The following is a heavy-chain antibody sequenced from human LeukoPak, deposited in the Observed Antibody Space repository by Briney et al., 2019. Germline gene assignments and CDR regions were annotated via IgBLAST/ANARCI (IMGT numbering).Heavy chain of an antibody. CDR3: ARDGVILWFGELTLTFGY. D-gene: IGHD3-10*01. CDR2: ISAYNGNT. CDR1: GYTFTSYG. Sequence: ASVKVSCKASGYTFTSYGISWVRQAPGQGLEWMGWISAYNGNTNYAQKLQGRVTMTTDTSTSTAYMELRSLRSDDTAVYYCARDGVILWFGELTLTFGYWGQGTLVTVSS. V-gene: IGHV1-18*01. J-gene: IGHJ4*02.